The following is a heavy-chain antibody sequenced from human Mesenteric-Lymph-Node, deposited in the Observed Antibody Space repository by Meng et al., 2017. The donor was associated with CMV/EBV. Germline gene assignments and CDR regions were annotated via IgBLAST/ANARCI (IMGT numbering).Heavy chain of an antibody. CDR2: IKDDGTKQ. CDR3: ATWEYFDN. J-gene: IGHJ4*02. D-gene: IGHD1-26*01. V-gene: IGHV3-7*01. Sequence: GGSLRLSCAASGFTFTTYWMSWLRQPPGKGLEWVANIKDDGTKQYYADSVRGRSTISRDNAKSSLYLQMNSLRVEDTAVYYCATWEYFDNWGQGSLVTVSS. CDR1: GFTFTTYW.